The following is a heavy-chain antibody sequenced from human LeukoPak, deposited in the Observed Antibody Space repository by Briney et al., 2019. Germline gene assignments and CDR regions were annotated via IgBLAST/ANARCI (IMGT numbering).Heavy chain of an antibody. CDR2: ISYDGGNK. V-gene: IGHV3-30-3*01. CDR1: RFTLSSYA. D-gene: IGHD3-3*01. CDR3: ARESIFGVVTPLGY. J-gene: IGHJ4*02. Sequence: GGCLRLSRAPSRFTLSSYAMHWVRPAPARGREWGAVISYDGGNKYYADSVKGRFTISRDNAKNSLYLQMNSLRAEDTAVYYCARESIFGVVTPLGYWGQGTLVTVSS.